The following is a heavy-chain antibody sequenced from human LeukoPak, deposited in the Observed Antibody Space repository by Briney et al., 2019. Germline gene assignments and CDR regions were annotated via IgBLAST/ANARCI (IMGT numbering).Heavy chain of an antibody. CDR3: ARETGIAVAGTGY. Sequence: ASVKVSCKASGYTFTGYYMNWMRQAPGQGLEWMGWINPNSGGTNYAQKFQGRVTMTRDTSISTAYMELSRLRSDDTAVYYCARETGIAVAGTGYWGQGTLVTVSS. J-gene: IGHJ4*02. D-gene: IGHD6-19*01. V-gene: IGHV1-2*02. CDR1: GYTFTGYY. CDR2: INPNSGGT.